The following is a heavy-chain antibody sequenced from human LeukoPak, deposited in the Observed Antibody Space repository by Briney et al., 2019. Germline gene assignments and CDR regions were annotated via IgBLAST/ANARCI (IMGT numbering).Heavy chain of an antibody. Sequence: PGRSLRLSCAASGFTFSSYAMHWVRQAPGKGLEWVAVISYDGSNKYYADSVKGRFTISRDNSKNTLYLQMNSLRAEDTAVYYCARPPALNNHYYHRTGEGPLDYWGQGTLVTVSS. CDR2: ISYDGSNK. D-gene: IGHD3-22*01. V-gene: IGHV3-30*04. CDR3: ARPPALNNHYYHRTGEGPLDY. J-gene: IGHJ4*02. CDR1: GFTFSSYA.